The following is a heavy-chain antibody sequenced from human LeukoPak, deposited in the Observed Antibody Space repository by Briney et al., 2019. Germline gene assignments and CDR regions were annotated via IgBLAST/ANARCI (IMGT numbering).Heavy chain of an antibody. J-gene: IGHJ4*02. D-gene: IGHD3-3*01. CDR2: ISSSSYI. V-gene: IGHV3-21*01. CDR3: ARAGDYDFWSGYYLDY. Sequence: GGSLRLSCAASGFTFSSYSMNWVRQAPGKGLEWVSSISSSSYIYYADSVKGRFTISRDNAKNSLYLQMNSLRAEDTAVYYCARAGDYDFWSGYYLDYWGQGTLVTVSS. CDR1: GFTFSSYS.